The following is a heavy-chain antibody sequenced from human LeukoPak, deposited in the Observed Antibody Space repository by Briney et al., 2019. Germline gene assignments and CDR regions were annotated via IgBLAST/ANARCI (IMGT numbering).Heavy chain of an antibody. V-gene: IGHV1-18*01. J-gene: IGHJ5*02. CDR2: ISAYNGNT. CDR1: GYTFTSYG. Sequence: ASVTVSCKASGYTFTSYGISWVRQAPGEGVEWMGWISAYNGNTNYAQKLQGRVTMTTDTSTSTAYMELRSLRSDDTAVYYCALVKDALTFNWFDPWGQGTLVTVSS. CDR3: ALVKDALTFNWFDP. D-gene: IGHD2-21*01.